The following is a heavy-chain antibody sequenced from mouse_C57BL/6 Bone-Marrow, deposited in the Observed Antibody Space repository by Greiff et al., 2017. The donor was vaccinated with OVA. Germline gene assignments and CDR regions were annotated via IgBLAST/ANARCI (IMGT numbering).Heavy chain of an antibody. Sequence: EVKLVETGGGLVQPGGSRGLSCEGSGFTFSGFWMSWVRQTPGKTLEWIGDINSDGSAINYAPSIKDRFTIFRDNDKSTLYLQMSNVRSEETATYFCMRYRSSYWYFDVWGTGTTVTVSS. CDR3: MRYRSSYWYFDV. J-gene: IGHJ1*03. CDR1: GFTFSGFW. V-gene: IGHV11-2*01. D-gene: IGHD1-1*01. CDR2: INSDGSAI.